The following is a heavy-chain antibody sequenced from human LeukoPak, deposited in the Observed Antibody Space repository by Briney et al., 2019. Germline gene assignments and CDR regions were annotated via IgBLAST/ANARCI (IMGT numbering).Heavy chain of an antibody. CDR2: MNHSGST. D-gene: IGHD5-18*01. CDR1: GGSFSGYY. Sequence: PSETLSLTCAVYGGSFSGYYWSWICQPPGKGLEWIGEMNHSGSTNYNPSLKSRVTISVDTSKNQFSLKLSSVTAADTAVYYCARDKLTTNSYGYYYFDYWGQGTLVTVSS. V-gene: IGHV4-34*01. J-gene: IGHJ4*02. CDR3: ARDKLTTNSYGYYYFDY.